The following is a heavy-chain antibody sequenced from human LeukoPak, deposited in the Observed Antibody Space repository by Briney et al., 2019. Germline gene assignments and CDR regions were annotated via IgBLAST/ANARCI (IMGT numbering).Heavy chain of an antibody. CDR1: GGTFSSYA. V-gene: IGHV1-69*04. CDR2: IIPILGIA. D-gene: IGHD7-27*01. CDR3: ARDRVSLGKKNWFDP. Sequence: SVKVSCKASGGTFSSYAISWVRQAPGQGLEWMGRIIPILGIANYAQKFQGRVTITADKSTSTAYMELSSLRSEDTAVYYCARDRVSLGKKNWFDPWGQGTLVTVSS. J-gene: IGHJ5*02.